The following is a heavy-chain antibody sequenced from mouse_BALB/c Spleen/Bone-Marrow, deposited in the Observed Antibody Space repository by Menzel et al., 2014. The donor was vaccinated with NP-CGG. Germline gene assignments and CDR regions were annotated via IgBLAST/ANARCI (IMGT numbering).Heavy chain of an antibody. CDR2: ISYSGNT. CDR1: GYSITSGY. J-gene: IGHJ2*01. Sequence: EVKVEESGPSLVKPSQLLSRTCSVTGYSITSGYWNWIRPFPGNKLEYMGYISYSGNTYYNPSLKSRISITRDTSKNQYYLQLNSVTTEDTAPYYCASYDGYCFDYWGQGTTLTVSS. D-gene: IGHD2-3*01. CDR3: ASYDGYCFDY. V-gene: IGHV3-8*02.